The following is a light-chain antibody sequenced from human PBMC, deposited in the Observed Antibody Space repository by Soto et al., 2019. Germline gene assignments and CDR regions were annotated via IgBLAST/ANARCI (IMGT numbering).Light chain of an antibody. CDR2: RAS. Sequence: IVMTQSPATLSVSPGERATLSCRASQNIYSNVAWYQHRPGQAPRLLIYRASTRAPGIPARFSGSGSGTDFTLTISSLQAEDVAVYYCQHYYSSPLTFGGGTKVDIK. CDR3: QHYYSSPLT. J-gene: IGKJ4*01. V-gene: IGKV3-15*01. CDR1: QNIYSN.